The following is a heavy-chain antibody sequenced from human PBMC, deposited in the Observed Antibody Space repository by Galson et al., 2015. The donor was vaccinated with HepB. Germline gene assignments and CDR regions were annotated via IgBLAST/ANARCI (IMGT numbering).Heavy chain of an antibody. Sequence: GGSISSYYWSWIRQPPGKGLEWIGYIYYSGSTNYNPSLKSRVTISVDTSKNQFSLKLSSVTAADTAVYYCARDRGGLAAAGTWFDPWGQRTLVTVAS. CDR2: IYYSGST. CDR3: ARDRGGLAAAGTWFDP. J-gene: IGHJ5*02. CDR1: GGSISSYY. D-gene: IGHD6-13*01. V-gene: IGHV4-59*01.